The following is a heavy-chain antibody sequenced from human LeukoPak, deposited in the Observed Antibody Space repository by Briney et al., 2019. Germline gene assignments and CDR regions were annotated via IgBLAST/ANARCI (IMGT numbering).Heavy chain of an antibody. V-gene: IGHV1-18*01. CDR3: ARATYYYDSSGPENFDY. CDR1: GYTFTSYG. Sequence: GASVTVSCKASGYTFTSYGISWVRQAPGQGLEWMGWISAYNGNTNYAQKLQGRVTMTTDTSTSTAYMELRSLRSDDTAVYYCARATYYYDSSGPENFDYWGQGTLVTVSS. CDR2: ISAYNGNT. J-gene: IGHJ4*02. D-gene: IGHD3-22*01.